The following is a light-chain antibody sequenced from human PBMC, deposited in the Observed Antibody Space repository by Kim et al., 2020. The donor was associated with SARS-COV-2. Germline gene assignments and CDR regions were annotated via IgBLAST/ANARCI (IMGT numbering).Light chain of an antibody. V-gene: IGLV2-14*03. Sequence: QSALTQPASVSGSPGQSIIISCTGTSSDIGAHNYVSWYQQHAGKAPKLMIYDVSNRPSGVSTRFSGSKSGSTASLSISGLRAEDEADYYCCSYTSSSTGVVFGGGTQLTVL. CDR2: DVS. CDR1: SSDIGAHNY. CDR3: CSYTSSSTGVV. J-gene: IGLJ2*01.